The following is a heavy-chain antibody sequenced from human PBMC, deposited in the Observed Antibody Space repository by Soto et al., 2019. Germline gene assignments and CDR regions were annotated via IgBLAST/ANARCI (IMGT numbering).Heavy chain of an antibody. CDR3: ARPLEGYYYYGMDV. J-gene: IGHJ6*02. CDR2: IIPIFGTA. Sequence: QVQRVQSGAEVKKPGSSVKVSCKASVGTFSSYAISWVRQSPGQGLEWMGGIIPIFGTANYAQKFQGRVTINADESTSTDYMELSSLRSEDTAVYYCARPLEGYYYYGMDVGGQGTTVTVSS. CDR1: VGTFSSYA. V-gene: IGHV1-69*12.